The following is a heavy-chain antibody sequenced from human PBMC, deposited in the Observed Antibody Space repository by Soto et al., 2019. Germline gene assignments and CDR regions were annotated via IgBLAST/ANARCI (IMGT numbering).Heavy chain of an antibody. CDR3: ARDDGGGGRYSSYEY. D-gene: IGHD3-10*01. V-gene: IGHV3-30*09. J-gene: IGHJ4*01. Sequence: GGSLRLSCGASGFTLSNYAMHWVRQAPGKGLEWLALMSHDGSNIQYADSVKGRFAVSRDNSKSTLYLQMNNLRTDDTALYFCARDDGGGGRYSSYEYWGQGTPVTVSS. CDR2: MSHDGSNI. CDR1: GFTLSNYA.